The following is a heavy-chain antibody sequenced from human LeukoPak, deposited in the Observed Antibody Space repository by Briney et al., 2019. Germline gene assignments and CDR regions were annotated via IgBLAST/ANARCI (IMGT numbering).Heavy chain of an antibody. V-gene: IGHV3-23*01. CDR3: AKDRPLWFGELGGFFFDY. J-gene: IGHJ4*02. CDR2: ISGSGGST. Sequence: GGSLRLSCAASGFTFSSYAMSWVRQAPGEGLEWVSAISGSGGSTYYADSVKGRFTISRDNSKNTLYLQMNSLRAEDTAVYYCAKDRPLWFGELGGFFFDYWGQGTLVTVSS. D-gene: IGHD3-10*01. CDR1: GFTFSSYA.